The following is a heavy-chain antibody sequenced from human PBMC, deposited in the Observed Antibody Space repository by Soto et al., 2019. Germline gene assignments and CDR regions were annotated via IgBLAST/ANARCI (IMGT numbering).Heavy chain of an antibody. V-gene: IGHV1-69*01. Sequence: QVQLVQSGAEVKKPGSSVKVSCKASGGTFSSYAISWVRQAPGQGLEWMGGIIPIFGTANYAQKFQGRVRITADESERTAYIGLRSRISEDTAVYYCAREPAPPRNYGMDVCGKGTTVTVSS. D-gene: IGHD2-2*01. J-gene: IGHJ6*04. CDR3: AREPAPPRNYGMDV. CDR1: GGTFSSYA. CDR2: IIPIFGTA.